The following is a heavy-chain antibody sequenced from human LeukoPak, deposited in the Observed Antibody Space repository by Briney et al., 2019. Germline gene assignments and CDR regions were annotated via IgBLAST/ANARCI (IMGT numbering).Heavy chain of an antibody. CDR3: ARGSRLTKPYYYYYYMDV. CDR1: GGFFSGYY. Sequence: SETLSLTCAVYGGFFSGYYWSWIRQPPGKGLEWIGEINHSGGTNYNPSLKSRVTISVDTSKNQFSLKLSSVTAADTAVYYCARGSRLTKPYYYYYYMDVWGKGTTVTVSS. V-gene: IGHV4-34*01. D-gene: IGHD2-8*01. CDR2: INHSGGT. J-gene: IGHJ6*03.